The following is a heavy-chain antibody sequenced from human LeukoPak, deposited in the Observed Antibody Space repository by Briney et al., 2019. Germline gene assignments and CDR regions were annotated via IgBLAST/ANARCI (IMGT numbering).Heavy chain of an antibody. Sequence: GGSLRLSCAASGFTFSSYAMSWVRQAPGKGLEWVSAISGSGGSTYYADSVKGRFTISRDNSKNTLYLQMNSLRAEDTAVYYCAKDFTRLYRSSWYGGAFDYWGQGTLVTVSS. J-gene: IGHJ4*02. CDR1: GFTFSSYA. CDR3: AKDFTRLYRSSWYGGAFDY. CDR2: ISGSGGST. V-gene: IGHV3-23*01. D-gene: IGHD6-13*01.